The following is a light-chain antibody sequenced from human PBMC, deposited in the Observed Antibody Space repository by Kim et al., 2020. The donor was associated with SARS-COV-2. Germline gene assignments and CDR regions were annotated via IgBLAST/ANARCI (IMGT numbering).Light chain of an antibody. Sequence: SYELTQPPSVSVAPGKTARITCGENNIGSKSVHWYQQKPGQAPVLVIYYDSDRPSGIPERFSGSNSGNTAALTISRVEAGDEADYYCQVWDSSSDHVVFG. CDR1: NIGSKS. V-gene: IGLV3-21*04. CDR3: QVWDSSSDHVV. CDR2: YDS. J-gene: IGLJ2*01.